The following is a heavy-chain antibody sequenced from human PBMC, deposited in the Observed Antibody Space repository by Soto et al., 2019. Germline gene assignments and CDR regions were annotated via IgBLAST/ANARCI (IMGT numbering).Heavy chain of an antibody. V-gene: IGHV4-59*01. Sequence: SETLSLTCTVSGGSITSYYWIWIRQPPGKGLEWIGHIYYSGSTNYNPSLKSQVTISVDTSKNQISLKLSSVTAADTAVYYCARGRLWGGSYTFDYWGRGTLVTVSS. CDR1: GGSITSYY. D-gene: IGHD1-26*01. CDR2: IYYSGST. CDR3: ARGRLWGGSYTFDY. J-gene: IGHJ4*02.